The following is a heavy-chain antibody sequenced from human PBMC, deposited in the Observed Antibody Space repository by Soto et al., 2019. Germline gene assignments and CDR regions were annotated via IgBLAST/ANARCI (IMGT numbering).Heavy chain of an antibody. CDR2: IYYSGST. CDR1: GGSISSYY. CDR3: ARARLPVNDAFDI. Sequence: SETLSLTCTVSGGSISSYYWSWIRQPPGKGLEWIGYIYYSGSTNYNPSLKSRVTISVDTSKNQFSLKLSSVTAADTAVYYCARARLPVNDAFDIWGQGTMVTVSS. D-gene: IGHD3-16*01. J-gene: IGHJ3*02. V-gene: IGHV4-59*01.